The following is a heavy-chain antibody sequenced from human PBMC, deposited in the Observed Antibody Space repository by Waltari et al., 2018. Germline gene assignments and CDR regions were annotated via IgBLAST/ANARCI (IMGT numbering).Heavy chain of an antibody. D-gene: IGHD1-1*01. CDR3: AKDRSWNGGMDV. CDR1: GSTFRSYG. J-gene: IGHJ6*03. CDR2: IRYDGSNK. V-gene: IGHV3-30*02. Sequence: QVQLVESGGGVVQPGGSLRLSCAASGSTFRSYGMHWVRQAPGKGLEWLAFIRYDGSNKYYADSVKGRFTISRDNSKNTLYLQMNSLRAEDTAVYYCAKDRSWNGGMDVWGKGTTVTVSS.